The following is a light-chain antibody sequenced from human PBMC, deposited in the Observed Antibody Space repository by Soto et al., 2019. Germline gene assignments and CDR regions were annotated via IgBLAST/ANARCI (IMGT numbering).Light chain of an antibody. J-gene: IGLJ2*01. Sequence: NFMLTQPHSVSESPGKTVTISCTRSSGNIASSSVQWYQQRPGSAPTTIIYEDQQRPSGVPDRFSGSIDASSNSASLTISGLKTEDEADYYCQSYDSSPPVVFGGGTQLTVL. V-gene: IGLV6-57*04. CDR2: EDQ. CDR1: SGNIASSS. CDR3: QSYDSSPPVV.